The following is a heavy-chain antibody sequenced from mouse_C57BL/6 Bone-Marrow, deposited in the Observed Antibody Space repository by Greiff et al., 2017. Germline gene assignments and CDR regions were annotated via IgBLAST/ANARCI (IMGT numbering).Heavy chain of an antibody. J-gene: IGHJ2*01. CDR1: GYTFTDYE. V-gene: IGHV1-15*01. CDR3: TGYSSSFDD. D-gene: IGHD1-1*01. Sequence: QVQLQQSGAELVRPGASVTLSCKASGYTFTDYEMHWVKQTPVHGLEWIGAIDPESGGTDYNQKFKGKAILTADKSSSPAYLQLRSLTSEDSAYYYCTGYSSSFDDWGQGTTLTVSS. CDR2: IDPESGGT.